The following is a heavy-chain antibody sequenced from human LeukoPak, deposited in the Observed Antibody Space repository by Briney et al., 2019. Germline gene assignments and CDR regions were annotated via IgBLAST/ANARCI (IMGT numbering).Heavy chain of an antibody. J-gene: IGHJ4*02. V-gene: IGHV3-33*01. CDR2: IWHDGSVL. CDR1: GFTLRSYG. CDR3: ARDRGQDDPIDI. D-gene: IGHD3-10*01. Sequence: PGGSLRLSCAASGFTLRSYGMHWVRQAPGEGLEWVAVIWHDGSVLDYSESVKGRFTVSRDNRKNTLYLQMDSLRVEDTAVYYCARDRGQDDPIDIWGKGTLVTVSS.